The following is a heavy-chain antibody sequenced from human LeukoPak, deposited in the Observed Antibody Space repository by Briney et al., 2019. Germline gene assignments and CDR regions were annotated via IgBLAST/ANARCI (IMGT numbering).Heavy chain of an antibody. V-gene: IGHV4-31*03. D-gene: IGHD3-10*01. CDR1: GGSISSGGYY. J-gene: IGHJ5*02. CDR3: ARVTTYYGSGSSFDP. Sequence: SETLSLTCTVSGGSISSGGYYWSWIRQHPGEGLEWIGYIYYSGSTSYNTSLKSRVTISVDTSKNQFSLKLSFVTAADTAVYYCARVTTYYGSGSSFDPWGQGTLVTVSS. CDR2: IYYSGST.